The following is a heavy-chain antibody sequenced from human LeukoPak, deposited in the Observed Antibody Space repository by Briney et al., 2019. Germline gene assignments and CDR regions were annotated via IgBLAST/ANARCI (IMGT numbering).Heavy chain of an antibody. Sequence: GGSLRLSCASSGFTYSMSWVRQAPGKGLEWVSSITASGGSTYYTDSVKGRFTISRDNSKNTLYLQMNSLRPEDTALYYCAQSGLGELFDNWFDPWGQGTLVTVSS. CDR3: AQSGLGELFDNWFDP. D-gene: IGHD3-10*01. V-gene: IGHV3-23*01. J-gene: IGHJ5*02. CDR2: ITASGGST. CDR1: GFTYS.